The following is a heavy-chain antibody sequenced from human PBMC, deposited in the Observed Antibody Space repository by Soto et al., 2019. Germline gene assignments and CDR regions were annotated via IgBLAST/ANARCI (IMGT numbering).Heavy chain of an antibody. CDR1: GASFTSYA. J-gene: IGHJ5*02. V-gene: IGHV1-69*13. D-gene: IGHD3-10*01. CDR2: IIPIFGTA. Sequence: GTSVKLSCKACGASFTSYAMHWVRQAPGQRLEWMGGIIPIFGTANYAQKFQGRVTITADESTSTAYMELSSLRSEDTAVYYCARERITMVRGVPWSHNWFDPWGQGTLVTVSS. CDR3: ARERITMVRGVPWSHNWFDP.